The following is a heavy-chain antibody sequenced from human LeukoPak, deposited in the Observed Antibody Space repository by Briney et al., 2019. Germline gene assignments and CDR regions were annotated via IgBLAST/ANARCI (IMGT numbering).Heavy chain of an antibody. CDR2: IWYDGSNK. V-gene: IGHV3-33*01. CDR3: ARSVLGTGQDY. D-gene: IGHD7-27*01. Sequence: PGGSLRLSCAASGFTFSSYGMHWVRQAPGKGLEWVAVIWYDGSNKYYADSVKGRFTISRDNSKNTLYLQMNSLRAEDTAVYYCARSVLGTGQDYWGQGTLVTVSP. J-gene: IGHJ4*02. CDR1: GFTFSSYG.